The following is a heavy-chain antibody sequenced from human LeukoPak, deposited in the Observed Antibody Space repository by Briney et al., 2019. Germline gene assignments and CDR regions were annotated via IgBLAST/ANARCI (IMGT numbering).Heavy chain of an antibody. D-gene: IGHD3-16*01. CDR3: AGDYIWGRLF. V-gene: IGHV6-1*01. CDR1: GDSVSSNSVT. Sequence: SQTLSPTCAISGDSVSSNSVTWNWIRQSPSRGLEWLGRTYYRSTWYNDYAVSVRGRITVNPDTSKNQFSLHLNSVTPEDTAVYYCAGDYIWGRLFWGQGTLVTVSS. J-gene: IGHJ4*01. CDR2: TYYRSTWYN.